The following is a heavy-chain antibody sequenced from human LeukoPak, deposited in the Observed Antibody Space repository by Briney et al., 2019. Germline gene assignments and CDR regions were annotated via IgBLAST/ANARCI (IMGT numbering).Heavy chain of an antibody. Sequence: PSETLSLTCTVSGGSISSHYWSWIRQPPGKGLEWIGYIYYSGSTNYNPSLKSRVTISVDTSKNQFSLKLSSVTAADTAVYYCARDVGGSRFDPWGQGTLVTVSS. CDR3: ARDVGGSRFDP. V-gene: IGHV4-59*11. CDR2: IYYSGST. D-gene: IGHD1-26*01. J-gene: IGHJ5*02. CDR1: GGSISSHY.